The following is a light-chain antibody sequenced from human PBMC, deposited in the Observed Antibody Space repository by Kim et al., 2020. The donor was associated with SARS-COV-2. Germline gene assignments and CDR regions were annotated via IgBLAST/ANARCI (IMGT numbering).Light chain of an antibody. Sequence: EIVLTQSPGTLSLSPGETATLSCRASQSVNNDYLAWYQQKPGQAPSLLIYGASNRATGFPDRFSGSGSGTDFTLTITRLEPEDFAVYYCQQYGSASLTFGGGTKVDIK. CDR1: QSVNNDY. CDR2: GAS. CDR3: QQYGSASLT. V-gene: IGKV3-20*01. J-gene: IGKJ4*01.